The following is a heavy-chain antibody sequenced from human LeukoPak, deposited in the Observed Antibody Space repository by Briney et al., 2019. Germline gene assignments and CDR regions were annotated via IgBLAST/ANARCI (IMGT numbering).Heavy chain of an antibody. CDR1: VGTFSSYA. CDR3: ARQKVRGVHYYGMDV. J-gene: IGHJ6*04. D-gene: IGHD3-10*01. Sequence: SVKVSCKASVGTFSSYAISWVRQARGQGLEWMGGIIPIFGTANYAQKFQGRVTITADKSTSTAYMELSSLRSEDTAVYYCARQKVRGVHYYGMDVWGKGTTVTVSS. V-gene: IGHV1-69*06. CDR2: IIPIFGTA.